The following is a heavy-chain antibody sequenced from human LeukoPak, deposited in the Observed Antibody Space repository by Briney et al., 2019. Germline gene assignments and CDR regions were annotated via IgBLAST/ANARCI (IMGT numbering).Heavy chain of an antibody. CDR2: VLPIFGTA. J-gene: IGHJ5*02. CDR1: GGTVSSYV. D-gene: IGHD3-9*01. Sequence: GASVKVSRKASGGTVSSYVISWVRQAPGQGLEWMGGVLPIFGTAIYAQKWQGRVTITADESTSTAYMELRSLRSEDTAIYYCARAEDQGRYFDWLPGFAPWGQGTQVIVSS. V-gene: IGHV1-69*13. CDR3: ARAEDQGRYFDWLPGFAP.